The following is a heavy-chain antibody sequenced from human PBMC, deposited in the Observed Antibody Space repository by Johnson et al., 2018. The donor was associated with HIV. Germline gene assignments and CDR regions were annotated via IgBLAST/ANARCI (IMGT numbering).Heavy chain of an antibody. D-gene: IGHD1-26*01. V-gene: IGHV3-74*02. CDR3: ARGGSSRNPAFDI. CDR2: INSDGSST. J-gene: IGHJ3*02. CDR1: GFTFSSYW. Sequence: VQLVESGGGLVKPGGSLRLSCAASGFTFSSYWMHWVRQAPGKGLVWVSRINSDGSSTSYADSVKGRFTISRDNAKNTLYLQMNSLRAEDTAVYYCARGGSSRNPAFDIWGQGTMVTVSS.